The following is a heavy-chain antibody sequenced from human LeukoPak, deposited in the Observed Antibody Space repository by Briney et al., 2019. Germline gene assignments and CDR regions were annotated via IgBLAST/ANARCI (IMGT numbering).Heavy chain of an antibody. Sequence: SETLSLTCTVSGGSISSYYWSWIRQPPGKGLEWIGYIYYSGSTNYNPSLKGRVTISVDTSKNQFSLKLSSVTAADTAVYYCARTAMVTNYYYYYYMDVWGKGTTVTVSS. J-gene: IGHJ6*03. CDR1: GGSISSYY. CDR2: IYYSGST. V-gene: IGHV4-59*01. D-gene: IGHD5-18*01. CDR3: ARTAMVTNYYYYYYMDV.